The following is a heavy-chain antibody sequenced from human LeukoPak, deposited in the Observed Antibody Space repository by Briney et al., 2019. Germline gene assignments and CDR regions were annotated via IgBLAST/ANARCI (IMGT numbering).Heavy chain of an antibody. J-gene: IGHJ4*02. CDR3: AKDGPSRGWFPQYYFDY. CDR1: GFTFSSYA. V-gene: IGHV3-23*01. Sequence: GGSLRLSCAASGFTFSSYAMSWVRQAPGKGLEWVSAISGSGGSTYYADSVKGRFTISRDNSKNTLYLQMNSLRAEDTAVYYCAKDGPSRGWFPQYYFDYWGQGTLVTVSS. D-gene: IGHD6-19*01. CDR2: ISGSGGST.